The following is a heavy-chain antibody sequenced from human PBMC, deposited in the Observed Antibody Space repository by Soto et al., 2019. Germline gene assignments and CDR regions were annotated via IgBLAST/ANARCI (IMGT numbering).Heavy chain of an antibody. CDR2: ISYDGSNK. V-gene: IGHV3-30-3*01. J-gene: IGHJ3*02. CDR3: ARAWELLKNDAFDI. D-gene: IGHD1-26*01. CDR1: GFTFSSYA. Sequence: QVQLVESGGGVVQPGRSLRLSCAASGFTFSSYAMHWVRQAPGKGLEWVAVISYDGSNKYYADSVKGRFTISRDNSKNTLYLQMNSLRAEDTAVYYCARAWELLKNDAFDIWGQGTMVTVSS.